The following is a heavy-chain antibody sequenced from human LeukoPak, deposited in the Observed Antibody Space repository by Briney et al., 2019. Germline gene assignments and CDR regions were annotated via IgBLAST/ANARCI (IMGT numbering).Heavy chain of an antibody. J-gene: IGHJ3*02. CDR3: ARDLVITMIVVADAFDI. CDR2: IRSSGSAT. CDR1: GFTFSSYS. Sequence: GGSLRLSCAASGFTFSSYSLNWVRQAPGKGLEWVSYIRSSGSATYYADSVKGRFTISRDNAKNSLYLQMNSLRAEDTAVYYCARDLVITMIVVADAFDIWGQGTMVTVSS. D-gene: IGHD3-22*01. V-gene: IGHV3-21*05.